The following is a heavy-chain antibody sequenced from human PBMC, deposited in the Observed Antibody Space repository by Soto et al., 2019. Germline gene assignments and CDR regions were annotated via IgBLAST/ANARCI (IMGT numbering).Heavy chain of an antibody. D-gene: IGHD2-15*01. CDR2: ISYDGSNK. CDR3: AKAAGGYCSGGSCYYYGMDV. CDR1: GFTFSSYG. V-gene: IGHV3-30*18. J-gene: IGHJ6*02. Sequence: PGGSLRLSCAASGFTFSSYGMHWVRQAPGKGLEWVAVISYDGSNKYYADSVKGRFTISRDNSKNTLYLQMNSLRAEDTAVYYCAKAAGGYCSGGSCYYYGMDVWGQGTTVTVSS.